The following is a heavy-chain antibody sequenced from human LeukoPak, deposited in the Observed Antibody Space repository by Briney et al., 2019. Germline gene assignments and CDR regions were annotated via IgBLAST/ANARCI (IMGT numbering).Heavy chain of an antibody. CDR1: GGSISSGDYY. CDR2: IYYSGST. CDR3: ARDRLAAARPIYYYGMDV. V-gene: IGHV4-30-4*01. J-gene: IGHJ6*02. D-gene: IGHD6-13*01. Sequence: SETLSLTCTVSGGSISSGDYYWSWIRQPPGKGLEWIRYIYYSGSTYYNPSLKSRVTISVDTSKNQFSLKLSSVTAADTAVYYCARDRLAAARPIYYYGMDVWGQGTTVTVSS.